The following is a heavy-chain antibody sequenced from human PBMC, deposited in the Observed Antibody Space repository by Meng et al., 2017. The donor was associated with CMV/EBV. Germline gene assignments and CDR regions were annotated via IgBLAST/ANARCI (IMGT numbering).Heavy chain of an antibody. CDR1: GGSISSGDYY. CDR2: IYYSGST. CDR3: ARVTSRVAGAFDY. V-gene: IGHV4-30-4*08. J-gene: IGHJ4*02. Sequence: QVQLQESGPVLVKPSQTLSLTCTVSGGSISSGDYYWSWIRQPPGKGLERIGYIYYSGSTYYNPSLKSRVTISVDTSKNQFSLKLSSVTAADTAVYYCARVTSRVAGAFDYWGQGTLVTVSS. D-gene: IGHD1-14*01.